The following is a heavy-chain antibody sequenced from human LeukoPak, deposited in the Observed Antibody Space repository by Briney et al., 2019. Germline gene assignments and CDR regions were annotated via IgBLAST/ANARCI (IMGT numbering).Heavy chain of an antibody. D-gene: IGHD3-10*01. Sequence: GGSLRLSCVASGFTFSSNAMSWVRQAPGKGLEWVSSISGSGDRTYYADSVKGRFTISRDNSKNTLYLQMNSLRAEDTAVYYCAKEPPGYYFDYWGQGTLVTVSS. CDR1: GFTFSSNA. V-gene: IGHV3-23*01. CDR3: AKEPPGYYFDY. J-gene: IGHJ4*02. CDR2: ISGSGDRT.